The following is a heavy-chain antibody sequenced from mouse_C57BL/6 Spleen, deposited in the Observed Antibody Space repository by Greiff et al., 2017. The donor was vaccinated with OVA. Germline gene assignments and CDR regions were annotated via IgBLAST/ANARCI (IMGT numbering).Heavy chain of an antibody. J-gene: IGHJ3*01. CDR1: GFTFSDYG. V-gene: IGHV5-17*01. CDR3: ARNPFAY. CDR2: ISSGSSTI. Sequence: EVQVVASGGGLVKPGGSLKLSCAASGFTFSDYGMHWVRQAPEKGLEWVAYISSGSSTIYYADTVKGRFTISRDNAKNTLFLQMTSLRSEDTAMYYCARNPFAYWGQGTLVTVSA.